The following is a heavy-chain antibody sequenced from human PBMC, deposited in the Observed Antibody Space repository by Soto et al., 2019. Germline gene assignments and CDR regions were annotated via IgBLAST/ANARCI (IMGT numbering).Heavy chain of an antibody. CDR3: ARVPKNDFWSGYFAGFYGMDV. J-gene: IGHJ6*02. CDR2: ISSSSSYI. CDR1: GFTFSSCS. D-gene: IGHD3-3*01. V-gene: IGHV3-21*01. Sequence: EVQLVESGGGLVKPGGSLRLSCAASGFTFSSCSMNWVRQTPGKGLECVSSISSSSSYIYYSDSVKGRFTISRDNAKNSLYLQMNSLRAEDTAVYYCARVPKNDFWSGYFAGFYGMDVWGQGTTVTVSS.